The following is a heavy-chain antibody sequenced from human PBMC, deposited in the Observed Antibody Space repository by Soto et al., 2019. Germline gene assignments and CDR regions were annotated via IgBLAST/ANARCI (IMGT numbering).Heavy chain of an antibody. CDR1: RFAFSSYA. V-gene: IGHV3-23*01. J-gene: IGHJ4*02. CDR2: ISVSGGST. D-gene: IGHD2-2*01. CDR3: AKDGYSITRNKPLDY. Sequence: GGALILSCAASRFAFSSYAMCWVRQAPGKGLEWVSSISVSGGSTYYADSVKGRFTISRDNSKNTLYLQMNSLRAEDTAVYYCAKDGYSITRNKPLDYWGQGTLVTVSS.